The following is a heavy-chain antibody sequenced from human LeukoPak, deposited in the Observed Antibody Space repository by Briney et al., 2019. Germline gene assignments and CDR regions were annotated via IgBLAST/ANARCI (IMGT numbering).Heavy chain of an antibody. CDR2: ISSSGSTT. CDR3: ARDLGTHGGYVDP. J-gene: IGHJ5*02. Sequence: GGSLRLSCAASGFTFSSYEMNWVRQAPGKGLEWVSYISSSGSTTYYADSVKGRFTISRDNAKNSLYLQMDSLRVEDTGIYYCARDLGTHGGYVDPWGQGTLVTVSS. D-gene: IGHD6-19*01. CDR1: GFTFSSYE. V-gene: IGHV3-48*03.